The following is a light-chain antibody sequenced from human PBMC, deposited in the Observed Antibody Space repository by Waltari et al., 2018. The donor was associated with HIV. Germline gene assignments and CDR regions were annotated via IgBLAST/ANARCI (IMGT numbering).Light chain of an antibody. CDR3: QQYGSSRST. CDR1: QSVGSSY. Sequence: EIVLTQSPGTLSLSPGERATLACRASQSVGSSYLAWYQQKPGQAPRLLIYGASNRATGIPDRFSGSGSGTDFTLTISGLEPEDFAVYYCQQYGSSRSTFGQGTRLEIK. J-gene: IGKJ5*01. V-gene: IGKV3-20*01. CDR2: GAS.